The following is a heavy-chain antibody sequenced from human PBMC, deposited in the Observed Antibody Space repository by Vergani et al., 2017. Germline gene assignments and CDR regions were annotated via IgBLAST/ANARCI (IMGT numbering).Heavy chain of an antibody. Sequence: EVQLVESGGGLVQPGGSLRLSCAASGFTFSSYSMNWVRQAPGKGLEWVSYISSSSSTIYYADSVKGRFTISRDNAKNSLYLQMNSLRPEDTAVYYCAXDRAKGSSGWYDGYWGQGTLVTVSS. J-gene: IGHJ4*02. CDR2: ISSSSSTI. CDR3: AXDRAKGSSGWYDGY. D-gene: IGHD6-19*01. V-gene: IGHV3-48*01. CDR1: GFTFSSYS.